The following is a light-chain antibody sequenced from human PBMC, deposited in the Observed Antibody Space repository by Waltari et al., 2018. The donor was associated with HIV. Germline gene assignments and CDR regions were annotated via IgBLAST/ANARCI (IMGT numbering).Light chain of an antibody. V-gene: IGLV2-8*01. CDR1: SSDIGGYNY. J-gene: IGLJ3*02. CDR3: ASYGGTNDLV. Sequence: QSALTQPPPASGSPGQSVPISCTGTSSDIGGYNYVSWYQQHPGTAPKLMIFEVTKRPSGVPDRFSGSKSGNTASLTVSGLQAEDEADYYCASYGGTNDLVFGGGTKLTVL. CDR2: EVT.